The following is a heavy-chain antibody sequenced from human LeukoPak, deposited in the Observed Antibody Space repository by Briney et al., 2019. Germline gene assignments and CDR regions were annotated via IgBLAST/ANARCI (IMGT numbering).Heavy chain of an antibody. Sequence: PGGSLRLSCAASGFTFSSYAMHWVRQAPGKGLEWVAVISYDGSNKYYADSVKGRFTISRDNSKNTLYLQMNSLRAEDTAVYYCARAQRSIADRGRPYNDYWGQGTLVTVSS. CDR1: GFTFSSYA. CDR3: ARAQRSIADRGRPYNDY. CDR2: ISYDGSNK. V-gene: IGHV3-30-3*01. J-gene: IGHJ4*02. D-gene: IGHD6-6*01.